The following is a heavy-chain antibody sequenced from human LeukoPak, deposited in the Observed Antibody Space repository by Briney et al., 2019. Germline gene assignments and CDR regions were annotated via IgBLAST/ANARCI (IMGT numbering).Heavy chain of an antibody. CDR3: ARAPSYSISNWFDP. V-gene: IGHV3-30-3*01. Sequence: PGGSLRLSCAASGFTFSSYAMHWVRQAPGEGLEWVAVISYDGSNKYYADSVKGRFTISRDNSKNTLYLQMNSLRAEDTAVYYCARAPSYSISNWFDPWGQGTLVTVSS. D-gene: IGHD2-21*01. CDR1: GFTFSSYA. CDR2: ISYDGSNK. J-gene: IGHJ5*02.